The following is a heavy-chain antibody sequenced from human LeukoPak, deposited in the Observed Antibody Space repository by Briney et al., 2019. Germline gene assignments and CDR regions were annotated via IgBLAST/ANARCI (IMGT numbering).Heavy chain of an antibody. D-gene: IGHD3-3*01. Sequence: PSETLSLTCTVSGGSINGYSWTWIRQPAGQGLEWVGRIFTTGTTNYNPSLKNRVTIFLDKSKNQFSLNLTSVTAADTALYYCAREMGPGFFGVFPKAFDIWGHGTVVGVSS. CDR1: GGSINGYS. J-gene: IGHJ3*02. CDR2: IFTTGTT. V-gene: IGHV4-4*07. CDR3: AREMGPGFFGVFPKAFDI.